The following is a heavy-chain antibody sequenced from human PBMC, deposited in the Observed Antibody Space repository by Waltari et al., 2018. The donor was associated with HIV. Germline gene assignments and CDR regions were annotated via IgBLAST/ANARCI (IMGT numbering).Heavy chain of an antibody. D-gene: IGHD2-8*01. CDR2: VHHTGAS. Sequence: QVRLQESGPGLVTPSETLSLTCTVSGVSVPSYYWNWIRQSPEKGLEWIGYVHHTGASKCNPPLRSRVSMSVDTSKNEITLSLTSATAADTAVYYCARWCDTNCHTFDIWGQGTSVTVSS. J-gene: IGHJ3*02. CDR1: GVSVPSYY. CDR3: ARWCDTNCHTFDI. V-gene: IGHV4-59*02.